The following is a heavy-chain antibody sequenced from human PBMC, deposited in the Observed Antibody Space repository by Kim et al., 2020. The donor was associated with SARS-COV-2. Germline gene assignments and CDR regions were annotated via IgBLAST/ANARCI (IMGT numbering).Heavy chain of an antibody. CDR1: GYTLSNVF. CDR3: ATVWRVRRAKHFDF. D-gene: IGHD3-10*01. CDR2: FDPENGRR. Sequence: ASVKVSCRISGYTLSNVFIHWVRQAPGKGLEWLGGFDPENGRRLYAQAVQGRVTTTEDTSTDTAYLDLSSLTSEDTAVYYCATVWRVRRAKHFDFWGQGTLVIVSS. V-gene: IGHV1-24*01. J-gene: IGHJ4*01.